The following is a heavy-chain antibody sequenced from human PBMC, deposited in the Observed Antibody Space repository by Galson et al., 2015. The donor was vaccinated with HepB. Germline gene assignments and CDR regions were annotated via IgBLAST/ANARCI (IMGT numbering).Heavy chain of an antibody. V-gene: IGHV5-51*01. CDR1: GYSFTSFW. J-gene: IGHJ5*02. Sequence: QSGAEVKKPGESLKISCQASGYSFTSFWIVWVRQVPGKGLEWMGNIYPVDSDTTYSPSFQGQVTMSADKSINTVYLQWSRLTASDTAIYYCARQGMTGWFDPWGQGTLVTVSS. CDR2: IYPVDSDT. CDR3: ARQGMTGWFDP.